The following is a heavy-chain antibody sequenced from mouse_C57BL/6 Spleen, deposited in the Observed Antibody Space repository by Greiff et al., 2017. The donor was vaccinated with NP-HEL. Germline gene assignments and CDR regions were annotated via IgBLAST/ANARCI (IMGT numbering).Heavy chain of an antibody. V-gene: IGHV5-16*01. CDR1: GFTFSDYY. CDR2: INYDGSST. D-gene: IGHD2-2*01. CDR3: AREDGYDGFAY. Sequence: EVKLVESEGGLVQPGSSMKLSCTASGFTFSDYYMAWVRQVPEKGLEWVANINYDGSSTYYLDSLKSRFIISRDNAKNILYLQMSSLKSEDTATYYCAREDGYDGFAYWGQGTLVTVSA. J-gene: IGHJ3*01.